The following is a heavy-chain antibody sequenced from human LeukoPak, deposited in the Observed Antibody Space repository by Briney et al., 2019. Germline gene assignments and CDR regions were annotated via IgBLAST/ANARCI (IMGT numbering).Heavy chain of an antibody. D-gene: IGHD3-10*01. CDR1: GVSISSNTFY. J-gene: IGHJ5*02. CDR3: ARHSDGPLGSDYYTWFDP. CDR2: IFYTGDT. V-gene: IGHV4-39*01. Sequence: SETLSLTCTVSGVSISSNTFYWGWIRQPPGKGLEYIGSIFYTGDTYYNPSLKSRVTISVDTSKNQFSLKLSSVAAADTAVYYYARHSDGPLGSDYYTWFDPWGQGTLVTVSS.